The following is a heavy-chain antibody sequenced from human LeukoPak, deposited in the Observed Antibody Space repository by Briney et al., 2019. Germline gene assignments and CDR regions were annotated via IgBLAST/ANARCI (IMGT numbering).Heavy chain of an antibody. V-gene: IGHV3-48*01. Sequence: GGSLRLSCAASGFTFSSYSMNWVRQAPGKGLEWVSYISSSSTIYYADSVKGRFTISRDNAKNSLYLQMNSLRAEDTAVHYCAREGYDFWGVYMDVWGKGTTVTVSS. CDR1: GFTFSSYS. CDR3: AREGYDFWGVYMDV. D-gene: IGHD3-3*01. CDR2: ISSSSTI. J-gene: IGHJ6*03.